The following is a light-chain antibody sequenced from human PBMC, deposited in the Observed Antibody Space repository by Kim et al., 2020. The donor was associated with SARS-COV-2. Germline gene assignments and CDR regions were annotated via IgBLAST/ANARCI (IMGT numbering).Light chain of an antibody. J-gene: IGKJ3*01. Sequence: VSPGGRATLSCRASQSLNNKVAWYQQKPGQAPRLLIQDASTRATGIPARFSGSGSGTDFTLTISSLQSEDFAVYYCQHYSKWPFTFGPGTKVDIK. CDR3: QHYSKWPFT. CDR1: QSLNNK. CDR2: DAS. V-gene: IGKV3-15*01.